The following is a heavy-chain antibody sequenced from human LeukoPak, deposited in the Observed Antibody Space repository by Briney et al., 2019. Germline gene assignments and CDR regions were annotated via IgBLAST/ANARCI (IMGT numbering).Heavy chain of an antibody. CDR2: IKEEGSEK. CDR1: GFTFSTDW. J-gene: IGHJ4*02. Sequence: PSRSLRLYCAPSGFTFSTDWMGCVRQDPGKGLQLVANIKEEGSEKYYVDSVKGRFTISRDNAKNSLYLEMNSLRAEDTAVYYCARALVGDGASAYWGQGILVTVSS. V-gene: IGHV3-7*05. D-gene: IGHD4/OR15-4a*01. CDR3: ARALVGDGASAY.